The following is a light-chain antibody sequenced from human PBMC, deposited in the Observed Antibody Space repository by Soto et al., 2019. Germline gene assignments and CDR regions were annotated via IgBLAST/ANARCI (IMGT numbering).Light chain of an antibody. CDR2: INSDGSH. CDR3: QAWVTNIGV. J-gene: IGLJ2*01. Sequence: QLVLTQSPSASASLGASVKLTCTLSSGHSRNAIAWHQQQPEKGPRYLMKINSDGSHIKGDEIPDRFSVSSSGAERYLTISSLLYEDEADNYCQAWVTNIGVFGGGTKLTVL. CDR1: SGHSRNA. V-gene: IGLV4-69*01.